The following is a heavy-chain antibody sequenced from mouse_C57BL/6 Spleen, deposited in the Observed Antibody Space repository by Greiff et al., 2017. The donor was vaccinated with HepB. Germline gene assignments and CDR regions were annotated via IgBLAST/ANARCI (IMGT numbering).Heavy chain of an antibody. CDR1: GYTFTDYY. CDR2: IYPGSGNT. Sequence: QVQLQQSGAELVRPGASVKLSSKASGYTFTDYYINWVKQRPGQGLEWIARIYPGSGNTYYNEKFKGKATLTAEKSSSTAYMQLSSLTSEDSAVYFCARYGTVPYWYFDVWGTGTTVTVSS. V-gene: IGHV1-76*01. D-gene: IGHD1-1*01. CDR3: ARYGTVPYWYFDV. J-gene: IGHJ1*03.